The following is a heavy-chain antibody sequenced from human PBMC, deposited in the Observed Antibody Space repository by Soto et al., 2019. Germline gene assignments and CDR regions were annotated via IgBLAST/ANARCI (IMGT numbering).Heavy chain of an antibody. CDR3: AGMVRGVTMKQYHGQDV. D-gene: IGHD3-10*01. Sequence: SETLSLTCAVSSGSISSSNWWSWVRQPPGKGLEWIGEIYHSGSTNYNPSLKSRVTISVDKSKNQFSLKLSSVTAADAAVYYCAGMVRGVTMKQYHGQDVWGPGITVTVSS. CDR2: IYHSGST. J-gene: IGHJ6*02. CDR1: SGSISSSNW. V-gene: IGHV4-4*02.